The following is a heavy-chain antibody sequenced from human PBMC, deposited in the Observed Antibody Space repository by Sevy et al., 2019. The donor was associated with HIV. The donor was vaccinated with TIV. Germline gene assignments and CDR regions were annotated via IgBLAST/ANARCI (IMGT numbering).Heavy chain of an antibody. V-gene: IGHV3-30*04. J-gene: IGHJ4*02. CDR2: ISYDGSNK. Sequence: GGSLRLSCAASGFTFSKYVMYWVRQAPGKSLEWMAVISYDGSNKQYADCVEGRFTISRDNSKNTLYLQMNSLRAEDTAVYYCATDSFGVIITDYFDYWGQGTLVTVSS. CDR3: ATDSFGVIITDYFDY. D-gene: IGHD3-3*01. CDR1: GFTFSKYV.